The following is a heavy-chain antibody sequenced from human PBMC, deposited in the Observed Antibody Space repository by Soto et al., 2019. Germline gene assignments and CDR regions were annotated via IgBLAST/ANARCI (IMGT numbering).Heavy chain of an antibody. CDR1: GISTNPYW. D-gene: IGHD5-18*01. J-gene: IGHJ4*02. CDR2: IKEDGTEK. CDR3: VTGYHSDY. V-gene: IGHV3-7*03. Sequence: GGSLRLSCAASGISTNPYWMGWVRQAPGRGLEWVASIKEDGTEKYYMDSLKGRFTISRDNALNSLYLQMNSLRAEDTAVYFCVTGYHSDYWGQGTLVTVSS.